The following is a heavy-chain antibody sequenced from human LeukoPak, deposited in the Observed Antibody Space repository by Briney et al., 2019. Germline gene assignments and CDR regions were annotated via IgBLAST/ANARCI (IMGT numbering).Heavy chain of an antibody. Sequence: GGSLRLSCAASGFPLSNHWMTWVRQAPGKGLEWVATITQGGTDKFYVDSVEGRFTISGDNAKNSLYLQMNSLRAEDTAVYYCARDPFELWGQGTLVTVSS. CDR2: ITQGGTDK. V-gene: IGHV3-7*01. CDR1: GFPLSNHW. D-gene: IGHD1-26*01. J-gene: IGHJ4*02. CDR3: ARDPFEL.